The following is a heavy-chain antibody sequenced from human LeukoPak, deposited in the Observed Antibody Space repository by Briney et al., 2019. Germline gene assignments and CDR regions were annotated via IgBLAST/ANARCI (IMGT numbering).Heavy chain of an antibody. CDR2: INPITGDT. D-gene: IGHD2-2*02. Sequence: GASVKVSCKASGYTFTDHFIHWVRQAPGHGLEWVGWINPITGDTDYAQKFQGRVTVTRDTSIRTAYMEVSRLRFDDSALYFCAREAGCSSTSCHNDYWGQGTLVTVSS. CDR1: GYTFTDHF. J-gene: IGHJ4*02. V-gene: IGHV1-2*02. CDR3: AREAGCSSTSCHNDY.